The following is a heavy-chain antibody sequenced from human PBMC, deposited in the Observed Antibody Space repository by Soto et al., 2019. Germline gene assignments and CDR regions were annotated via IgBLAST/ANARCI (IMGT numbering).Heavy chain of an antibody. D-gene: IGHD3-9*01. CDR2: IYYSGST. CDR3: ARLEGLATISYYFDY. CDR1: GGSVSSSNYY. Sequence: SETLSLTYTVSGGSVSSSNYYWGWIRQSPGKGLEWIGSIYYSGSTYYNPSLESRVTISVDKSKNQFSLKVISVTAADTAVYYCARLEGLATISYYFDYWGQGTLVTVSS. V-gene: IGHV4-39*01. J-gene: IGHJ4*02.